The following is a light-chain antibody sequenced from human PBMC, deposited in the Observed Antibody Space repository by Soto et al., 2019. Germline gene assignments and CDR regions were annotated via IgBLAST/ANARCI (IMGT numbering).Light chain of an antibody. Sequence: EIVMTQSPATLSVSPGERATLSCRASQSVSTNLAWHQQKPGQAPRLLIYATSTRATGIPDRFTGSGSGTEFTLTISSLQSEDFAVYHCQEYDNKPPITFSQRTRLEIK. CDR2: ATS. J-gene: IGKJ5*01. CDR3: QEYDNKPPIT. V-gene: IGKV3-15*01. CDR1: QSVSTN.